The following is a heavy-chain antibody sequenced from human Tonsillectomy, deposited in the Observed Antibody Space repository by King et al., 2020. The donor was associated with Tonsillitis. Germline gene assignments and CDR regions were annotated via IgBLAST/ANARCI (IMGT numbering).Heavy chain of an antibody. CDR2: ISGSSSTI. J-gene: IGHJ4*02. CDR1: GLTFSTYS. CDR3: TRTRIVGDTTFSDY. Sequence: QLVQSGGGLVQPGGSLRLSCAASGLTFSTYSMNWVRQAPGTGLEWVSYISGSSSTIYYADSVKGRFTISRDNAKNSLYLQMDSLRAEDTAVYYCTRTRIVGDTTFSDYWGQGTLVTVSS. D-gene: IGHD1-26*01. V-gene: IGHV3-48*04.